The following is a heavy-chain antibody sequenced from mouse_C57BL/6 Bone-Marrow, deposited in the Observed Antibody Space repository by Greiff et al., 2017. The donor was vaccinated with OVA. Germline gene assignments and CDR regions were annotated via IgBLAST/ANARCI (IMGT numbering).Heavy chain of an antibody. CDR2: IYPRSGNT. D-gene: IGHD2-4*01. CDR1: GYTFTSYG. V-gene: IGHV1-81*01. CDR3: ARYYYDSDWYFDV. Sequence: QVQLQQSGAELARPGASVKLSCKASGYTFTSYGISWVKQRTGQGLEWIGEIYPRSGNTYYNEKFKGKATLTADKSSSTAYMELRSLTSEDSAVYFCARYYYDSDWYFDVWGTGTTVTVSS. J-gene: IGHJ1*03.